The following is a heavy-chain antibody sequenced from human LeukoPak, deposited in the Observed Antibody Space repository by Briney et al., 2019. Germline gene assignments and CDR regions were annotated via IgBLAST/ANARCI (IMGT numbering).Heavy chain of an antibody. CDR2: INPTGGST. CDR1: GYTFTGYY. Sequence: ASVTVSCKASGYTFTGYYMHWVRQAPGQGLEWMGLINPTGGSTGYAQKFQGRVTMTRDMSTSTDYMELSSLRSEDTAIYYCARDNSVGDNAWWFDPWGQGTLVTVSS. V-gene: IGHV1-46*01. D-gene: IGHD1-26*01. J-gene: IGHJ5*02. CDR3: ARDNSVGDNAWWFDP.